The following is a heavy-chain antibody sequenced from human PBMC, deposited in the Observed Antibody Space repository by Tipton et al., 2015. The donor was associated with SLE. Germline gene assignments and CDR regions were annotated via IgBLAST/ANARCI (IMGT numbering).Heavy chain of an antibody. D-gene: IGHD5-18*01. CDR1: GYTFTTYG. J-gene: IGHJ4*02. Sequence: QVQLVQSGVEVKKPGASVRVSCKASGYTFTTYGISWVRQAPGQGLEWIGWISTYNSNTNYAQKLQGRVTMTSDTSTSTAYMELRSLRSDDTAIYYCARVRVDTAMGVFDFWGQGTLVTVSS. V-gene: IGHV1-18*01. CDR2: ISTYNSNT. CDR3: ARVRVDTAMGVFDF.